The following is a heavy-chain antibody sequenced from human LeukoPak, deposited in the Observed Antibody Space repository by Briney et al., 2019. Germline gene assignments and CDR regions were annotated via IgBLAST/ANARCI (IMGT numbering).Heavy chain of an antibody. J-gene: IGHJ6*03. D-gene: IGHD2-21*01. CDR2: IVGDSSKT. Sequence: GGSLRLSCAISGLTFHDYAMTWVRQAPGKGLEWVSTIVGDSSKTYYADSVKGRFTISRDNSNYMLFLHMNNLRAEDTAIYYCAKQPYNYYYLDVWGKGTTATVSS. CDR1: GLTFHDYA. V-gene: IGHV3-23*01. CDR3: AKQPYNYYYLDV.